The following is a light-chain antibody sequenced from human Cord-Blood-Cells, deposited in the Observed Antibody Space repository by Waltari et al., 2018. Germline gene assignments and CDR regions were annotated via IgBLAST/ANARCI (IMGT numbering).Light chain of an antibody. J-gene: IGLJ1*01. CDR1: SRDVGGYNY. V-gene: IGLV2-14*01. CDR2: EVS. CDR3: SSYTSSSTLV. Sequence: QSALTQPASVSGSTGKSLTISCTGTSRDVGGYNYGSWYQQHPGKAPKLMIYEVSNRPSGVSNRFSGSKSGNTASLTISGLQAEDEADYYCSSYTSSSTLVFGTGTKVTVL.